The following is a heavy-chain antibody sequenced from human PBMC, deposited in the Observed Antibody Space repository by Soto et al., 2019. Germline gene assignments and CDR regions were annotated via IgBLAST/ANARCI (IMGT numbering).Heavy chain of an antibody. Sequence: QVQLVESGGGVVQPGTSLRLSCVVSGLTFRDSGMHWFRQAPGKGLEWVAVISFDGSERHYRDSVKGRFSISRDNPRNTIYLQRNRPRGDDSAVYHCAHGIDGVRYYYAMDVWGQGYTVTVSS. CDR3: AHGIDGVRYYYAMDV. V-gene: IGHV3-30*03. D-gene: IGHD1-26*01. CDR1: GLTFRDSG. CDR2: ISFDGSER. J-gene: IGHJ6*02.